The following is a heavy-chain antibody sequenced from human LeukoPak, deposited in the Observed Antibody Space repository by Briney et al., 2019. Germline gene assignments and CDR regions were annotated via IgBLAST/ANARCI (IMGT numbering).Heavy chain of an antibody. CDR2: VSGSGGST. J-gene: IGHJ4*02. D-gene: IGHD5-18*01. V-gene: IGHV3-23*01. CDR3: AKGGIQLWSQTN. Sequence: GGSLRLSCAASGFTFSSYAMTWVRQAPGKGLEWVSGVSGSGGSTYYADSVKGRFTISRDNFKNTLYLQMNSLRAEDTAVYYCAKGGIQLWSQTNWGQGTLVTVSS. CDR1: GFTFSSYA.